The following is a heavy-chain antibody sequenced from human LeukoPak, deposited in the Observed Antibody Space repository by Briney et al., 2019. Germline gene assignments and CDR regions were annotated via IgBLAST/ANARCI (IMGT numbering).Heavy chain of an antibody. J-gene: IGHJ5*02. CDR2: INHSGST. Sequence: SETLSLTCAVYGGSFSGYYWSWIRQPPGKGLEWIGEINHSGSTNYNPSLKSRVTISVDTSKNQFSLKLSSVTAADTAVYYCASQGRLLRNWFDPWGQGTLVTVSS. D-gene: IGHD2-21*01. V-gene: IGHV4-34*01. CDR3: ASQGRLLRNWFDP. CDR1: GGSFSGYY.